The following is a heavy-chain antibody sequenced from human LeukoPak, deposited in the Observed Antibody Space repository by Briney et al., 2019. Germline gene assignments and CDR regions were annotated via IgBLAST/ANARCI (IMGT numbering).Heavy chain of an antibody. Sequence: GGSLRLSCAASGFTFSSYAMSWVRQAPGKELEWVSAISGSGGSTYYADSVKGRFTISRDNSKDTPYLQMNSLRAEDTAVYYCAKEALYYYYGMDVWGQGTTVTVSS. J-gene: IGHJ6*02. CDR1: GFTFSSYA. V-gene: IGHV3-23*01. CDR3: AKEALYYYYGMDV. CDR2: ISGSGGST.